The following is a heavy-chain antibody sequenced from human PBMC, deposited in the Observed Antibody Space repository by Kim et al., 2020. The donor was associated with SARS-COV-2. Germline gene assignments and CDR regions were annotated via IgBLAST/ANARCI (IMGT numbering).Heavy chain of an antibody. D-gene: IGHD4-17*01. CDR1: GGSISSSSYY. CDR2: IYYSGST. Sequence: SETLSLTCTVSGGSISSSSYYWGWIRQPPGKGLEWIGSIYYSGSTYYNPSLKSRVTISVDTSKNQFSLKLSSVTAADTAVYYCASQAGGHYGDYLGYGMDVWGQGTTVTVSS. V-gene: IGHV4-39*01. CDR3: ASQAGGHYGDYLGYGMDV. J-gene: IGHJ6*02.